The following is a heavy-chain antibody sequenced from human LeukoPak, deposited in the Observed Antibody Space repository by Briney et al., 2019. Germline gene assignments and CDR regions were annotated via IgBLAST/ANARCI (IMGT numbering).Heavy chain of an antibody. CDR1: GFTFSSYA. V-gene: IGHV3-23*01. CDR3: AKDPGYDEFNWFDP. D-gene: IGHD3-3*01. CDR2: ISGSGGST. Sequence: GGSLRLSCAASGFTFSSYAMSWVRQAPGKGLEWVSAISGSGGSTYYADSVKGRFTISRDNSKITLYLQMNSLRAEDTAVYYCAKDPGYDEFNWFDPWGQGTLVTVSS. J-gene: IGHJ5*02.